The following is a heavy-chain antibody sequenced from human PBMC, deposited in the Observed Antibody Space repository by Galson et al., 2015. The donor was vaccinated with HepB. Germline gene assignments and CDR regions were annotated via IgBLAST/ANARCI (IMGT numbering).Heavy chain of an antibody. CDR1: GYTFTSYG. CDR3: ARAYGDYADFDY. D-gene: IGHD4-17*01. V-gene: IGHV1-18*01. CDR2: ISAYNGNT. J-gene: IGHJ4*02. Sequence: CKASGYTFTSYGIGGVRQAPGQGLEWMGWISAYNGNTNYAQKLQGRVTMTTDTSTSTAYMELRSLRSDDTAVYYCARAYGDYADFDYWGQGTLVTVSS.